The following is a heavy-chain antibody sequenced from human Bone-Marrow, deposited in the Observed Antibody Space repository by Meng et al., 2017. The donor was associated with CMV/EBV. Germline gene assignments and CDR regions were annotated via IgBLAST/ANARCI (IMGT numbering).Heavy chain of an antibody. D-gene: IGHD2-2*01. V-gene: IGHV4-34*01. CDR2: INHSGST. CDR1: GGSFSGYY. Sequence: SETLSLTCAVYGGSFSGYYWSWIRQPPGKGVEWIGEINHSGSTNYNPSLKSRVTISVDTSKNQFSLKLSSVTAADTAVYYCARGLGYCSSTSCLAYYYYYGMDVWGQGTTVTVSS. CDR3: ARGLGYCSSTSCLAYYYYYGMDV. J-gene: IGHJ6*02.